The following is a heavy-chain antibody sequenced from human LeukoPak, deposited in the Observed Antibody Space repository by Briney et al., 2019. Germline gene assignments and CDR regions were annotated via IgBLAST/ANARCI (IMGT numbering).Heavy chain of an antibody. Sequence: GRSLRLSWAAAGFTLSSYEMNWDRHAPGKGLEWVSYISSSGSTIYYADSVKGRFTISRDNAKNSLYLQMNSLRAEDTAVYYCLEGMDVWGKGTTVTVSS. J-gene: IGHJ6*03. CDR3: LEGMDV. V-gene: IGHV3-48*03. CDR1: GFTLSSYE. CDR2: ISSSGSTI.